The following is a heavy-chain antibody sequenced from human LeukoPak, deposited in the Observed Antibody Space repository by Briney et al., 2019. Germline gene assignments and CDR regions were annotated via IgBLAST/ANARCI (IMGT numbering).Heavy chain of an antibody. CDR2: IYMGGST. J-gene: IGHJ4*02. V-gene: IGHV3-66*01. CDR1: GFTVSNNY. D-gene: IGHD3-16*01. Sequence: GSLRLSCAASGFTVSNNYMSWVRQAPGKGLDWVSIIYMGGSTYYADSVKDRFTISRDNSKNTVYLQMNSLRAEDTAVYYCARSYVSRSFDYWGQGTLVTVSS. CDR3: ARSYVSRSFDY.